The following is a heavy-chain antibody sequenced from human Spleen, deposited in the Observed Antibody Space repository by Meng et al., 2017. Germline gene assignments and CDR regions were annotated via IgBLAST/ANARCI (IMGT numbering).Heavy chain of an antibody. CDR1: GYSISSGYY. V-gene: IGHV4-38-2*02. D-gene: IGHD6-6*01. CDR3: AHSSSASSYGFDY. J-gene: IGHJ4*02. Sequence: SETLSLTCTVFGYSISSGYYWAWIRQPPGKGLEWIGSIYRSGSTYYNSSLKSRVTISVDTAKNQVSLKLTSVTAADTAVFHCAHSSSASSYGFDYWGQGTPVTVSS. CDR2: IYRSGST.